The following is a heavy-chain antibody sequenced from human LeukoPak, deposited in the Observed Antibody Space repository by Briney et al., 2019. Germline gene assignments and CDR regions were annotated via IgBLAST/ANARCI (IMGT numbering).Heavy chain of an antibody. J-gene: IGHJ4*02. D-gene: IGHD6-19*01. Sequence: SETLSLTCTVSGGSISSYYWSWIRQPAGKGLEWIGRIYISGNTNYNPSLKSRVTMSVDTSKNQFSLKLSSVTAADTAADYCARDYSNGIDCWGQGTLVTVSS. V-gene: IGHV4-4*07. CDR2: IYISGNT. CDR3: ARDYSNGIDC. CDR1: GGSISSYY.